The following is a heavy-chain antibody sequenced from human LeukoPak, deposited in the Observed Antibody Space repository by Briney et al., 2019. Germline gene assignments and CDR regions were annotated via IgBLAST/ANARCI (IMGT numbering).Heavy chain of an antibody. Sequence: PGGSLRLSCAASGFTFSSYSMNLVRQAPGKGLEWVSSISSSSSYIYYADSVKGRFTISRDNAKNSLYLQMNSLRAEDTAVYYCARDWGGSSSDAFDIWGQGTMVTVSS. J-gene: IGHJ3*02. V-gene: IGHV3-21*01. CDR2: ISSSSSYI. CDR1: GFTFSSYS. D-gene: IGHD1-26*01. CDR3: ARDWGGSSSDAFDI.